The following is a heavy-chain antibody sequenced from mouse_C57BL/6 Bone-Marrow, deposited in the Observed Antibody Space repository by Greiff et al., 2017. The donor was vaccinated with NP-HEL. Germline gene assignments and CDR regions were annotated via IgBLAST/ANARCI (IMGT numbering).Heavy chain of an antibody. Sequence: VQLQQPGAELVKPGASVKMSCKASGYTFTSYWITWVKQRPGQGLEWIGDIYPGSGSTNYNEKFKSKATLTVDTSSSTAYMQRSSLTSEDSEVYYCAREGGDYPYWYFDVWGRGTTVTVSS. CDR2: IYPGSGST. J-gene: IGHJ1*03. D-gene: IGHD2-13*01. CDR1: GYTFTSYW. CDR3: AREGGDYPYWYFDV. V-gene: IGHV1-55*01.